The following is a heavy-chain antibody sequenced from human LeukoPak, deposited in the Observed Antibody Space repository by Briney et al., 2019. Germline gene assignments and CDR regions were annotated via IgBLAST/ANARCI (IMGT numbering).Heavy chain of an antibody. CDR2: ISGSGGST. CDR1: GFTFSSYA. J-gene: IGHJ2*01. V-gene: IGHV3-23*01. Sequence: GGSLRLSCAASGFTFSSYAMSWVRQAPGKGLEWVSGISGSGGSTYYADSVKGRFTISRDNPKNTLYLQMNSLRAEDTAVYYCAKTYYYDSSGYYYWYFDLWGRGTLVTVSS. CDR3: AKTYYYDSSGYYYWYFDL. D-gene: IGHD3-22*01.